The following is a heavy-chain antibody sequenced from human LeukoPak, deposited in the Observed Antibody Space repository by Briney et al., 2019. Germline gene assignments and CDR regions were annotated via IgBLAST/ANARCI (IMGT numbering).Heavy chain of an antibody. Sequence: GGSLRLSCAASGFTFSSYWMHWVRQAPGKGLVWVSRINSDGTSTSYADSVKGRFTISRDNTKNTLYLQMNSLRAEDTAVYYCAELGITMIGGVWGKGTTVTISS. D-gene: IGHD3-10*02. CDR2: INSDGTST. V-gene: IGHV3-74*01. CDR1: GFTFSSYW. CDR3: AELGITMIGGV. J-gene: IGHJ6*04.